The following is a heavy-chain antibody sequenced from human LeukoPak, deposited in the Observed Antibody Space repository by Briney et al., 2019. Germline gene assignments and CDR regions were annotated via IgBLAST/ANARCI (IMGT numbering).Heavy chain of an antibody. V-gene: IGHV4-4*07. D-gene: IGHD2-15*01. J-gene: IGHJ4*02. Sequence: SETLSLTCTVSGGSISSYYWSWIRQPAGKGLEWIGRIYTSGSTNYNPSLKSRVTMSVDTFKNQFSLKLSSVTAADTAVYYCARGKLGYCSGGSCDFDYWGQGTLVTVSS. CDR1: GGSISSYY. CDR2: IYTSGST. CDR3: ARGKLGYCSGGSCDFDY.